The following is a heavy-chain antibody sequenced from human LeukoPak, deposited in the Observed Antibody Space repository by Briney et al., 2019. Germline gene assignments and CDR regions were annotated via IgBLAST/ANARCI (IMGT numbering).Heavy chain of an antibody. CDR2: INHSGTT. Sequence: PSETPSLTCAVYGASFSGYYWSWIRQPPGKGLEWIGEINHSGTTNYNPSLKSRVTISVDTSKNQFSLKLSSVTSADTAVYYCARAGGYFRGAEYFQYWGQGTLVTVSS. V-gene: IGHV4-34*01. CDR1: GASFSGYY. J-gene: IGHJ1*01. D-gene: IGHD3-22*01. CDR3: ARAGGYFRGAEYFQY.